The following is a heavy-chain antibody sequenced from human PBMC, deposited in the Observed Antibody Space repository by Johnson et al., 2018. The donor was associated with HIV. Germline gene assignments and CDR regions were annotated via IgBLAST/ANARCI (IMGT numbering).Heavy chain of an antibody. CDR1: GFTFSTYW. Sequence: VQLVESGGGVVQPGGSLRLSCAASGFTFSTYWMSWVRQAPGNGLEWVANIKQDGSEKYYVDSVKGRFTISRDNAKNSLYLQMNSLRAEDTAVYYCAREEEWELTLVGVGAFDIWGQGTMVTVSS. CDR2: IKQDGSEK. V-gene: IGHV3-7*03. J-gene: IGHJ3*02. CDR3: AREEEWELTLVGVGAFDI. D-gene: IGHD1-26*01.